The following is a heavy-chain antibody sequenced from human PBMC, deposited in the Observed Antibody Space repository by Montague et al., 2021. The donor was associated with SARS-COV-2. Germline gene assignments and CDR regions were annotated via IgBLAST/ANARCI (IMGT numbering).Heavy chain of an antibody. CDR2: IYDSGRA. Sequence: SETLSLTCAVYGGSLSGSWWSWIRQSPGQGLEWIGEIYDSGRANYHPSLKWRVTMSVDTSKNQFSLKLNSLTAADTAIYYCARVTWPVPVGGTFGAFDAWGQGTVVTVSS. CDR1: GGSLSGSW. J-gene: IGHJ3*01. D-gene: IGHD1-26*01. CDR3: ARVTWPVPVGGTFGAFDA. V-gene: IGHV4-34*01.